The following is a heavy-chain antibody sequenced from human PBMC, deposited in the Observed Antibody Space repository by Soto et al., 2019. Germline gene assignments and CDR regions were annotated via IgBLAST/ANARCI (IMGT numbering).Heavy chain of an antibody. V-gene: IGHV1-69*06. CDR2: IIPIFGTA. Sequence: QVQLVQSGAEVKKPGSSVKVSCKASGGTFSSYAISWVRQAPGQGLEWMGGIIPIFGTANYAQKFQGRVKITADKSTSPAYMERSSLRSDDTAVYYCARGPIGYDFCSGLHGYYFDYWRQGTLVTVSS. D-gene: IGHD3-3*01. CDR3: ARGPIGYDFCSGLHGYYFDY. CDR1: GGTFSSYA. J-gene: IGHJ4*02.